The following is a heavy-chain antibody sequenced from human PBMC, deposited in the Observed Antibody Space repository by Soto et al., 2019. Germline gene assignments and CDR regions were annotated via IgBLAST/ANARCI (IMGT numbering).Heavy chain of an antibody. CDR1: GYTFTSYY. D-gene: IGHD2-21*01. V-gene: IGHV1-46*01. CDR3: AREKGIVVVEPERPYNWFDP. CDR2: INPSGGST. J-gene: IGHJ5*02. Sequence: GASVKVSCKASGYTFTSYYMHWVRQAPGQGLEWMGIINPSGGSTSYAQKFQGRVTMTRDTSTSTVYMELSSLRSEDTAVYYCAREKGIVVVEPERPYNWFDPWGQGTLVTVSS.